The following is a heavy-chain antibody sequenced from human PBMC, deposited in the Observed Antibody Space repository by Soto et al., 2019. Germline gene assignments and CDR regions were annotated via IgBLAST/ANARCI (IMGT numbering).Heavy chain of an antibody. CDR1: GFTLTNYD. V-gene: IGHV3-13*04. Sequence: EVQLVESGGGLAQPGGSLRLSCAASGFTLTNYDMHWVRQPSGKGLEWVSAVDTCGSASYLGFVKGRFTISRENGENSLFLQMDSLRVDDTAMYYCAREQYGSGIRPFDLWGQGTMVTVSS. J-gene: IGHJ3*01. CDR2: VDTCGSA. CDR3: AREQYGSGIRPFDL. D-gene: IGHD3-10*01.